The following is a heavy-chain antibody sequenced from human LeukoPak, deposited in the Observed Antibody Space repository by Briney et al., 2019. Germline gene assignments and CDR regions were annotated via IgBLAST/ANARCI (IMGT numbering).Heavy chain of an antibody. CDR1: GFTFSGNW. J-gene: IGHJ4*02. CDR3: ATTPGGYCDTSSCHTGRLDF. D-gene: IGHD2-2*02. Sequence: GGSRRLPCAASGFTFSGNWMSGVRQAPGKGLEWLANIKQEGRERDYVDSAKGRFTIPRNNPKDSLFLDVDGLRVEDTALYYCATTPGGYCDTSSCHTGRLDFWGQGTLVTVSS. V-gene: IGHV3-7*01. CDR2: IKQEGRER.